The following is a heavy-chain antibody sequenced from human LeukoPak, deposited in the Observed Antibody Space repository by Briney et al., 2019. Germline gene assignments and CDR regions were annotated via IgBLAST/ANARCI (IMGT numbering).Heavy chain of an antibody. J-gene: IGHJ4*02. V-gene: IGHV3-30*02. CDR1: GFTFDDYG. Sequence: GGSLRLSCAASGFTFDDYGMHWVRQAPGKGLEWVAFIRYDGSNKYYADSVKGRFTISRDNSKNTLYLQMNSLRAEDTAVYYCATTYYGSGKFDYWGQGTLVTVSS. CDR3: ATTYYGSGKFDY. CDR2: IRYDGSNK. D-gene: IGHD3-10*01.